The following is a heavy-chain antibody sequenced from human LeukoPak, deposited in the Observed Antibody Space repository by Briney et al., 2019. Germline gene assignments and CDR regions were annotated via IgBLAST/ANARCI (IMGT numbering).Heavy chain of an antibody. J-gene: IGHJ3*02. V-gene: IGHV3-66*02. CDR3: ARDRWTGTPYAFDI. D-gene: IGHD1-14*01. Sequence: GGSLRLSCAASGFTVSYNYMSWVRQAPGKGLEWVSVIYSDGSTYYADSVKGRFTISRDNSKTTLYLQTSSLRAEDTAVYYCARDRWTGTPYAFDIWGQGTMVTVSS. CDR1: GFTVSYNY. CDR2: IYSDGST.